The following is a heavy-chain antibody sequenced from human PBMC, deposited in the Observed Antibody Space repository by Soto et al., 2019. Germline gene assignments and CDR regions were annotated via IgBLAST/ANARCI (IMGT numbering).Heavy chain of an antibody. CDR1: GFTFSSYA. Sequence: PGGSLRLSCAASGFTFSSYAMHWVRQAPGKGLEWVAVISYDGSNKYYADSVKGRFTISRDNSKNTLYLQMNSLRAEDTAVYYCGRDWAGQYSSSWSPFDYWGQGTLVTVSS. D-gene: IGHD6-13*01. V-gene: IGHV3-30-3*01. J-gene: IGHJ4*02. CDR3: GRDWAGQYSSSWSPFDY. CDR2: ISYDGSNK.